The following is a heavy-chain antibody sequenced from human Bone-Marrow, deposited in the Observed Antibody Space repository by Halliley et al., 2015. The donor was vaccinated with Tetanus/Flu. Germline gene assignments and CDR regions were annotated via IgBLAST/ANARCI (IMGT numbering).Heavy chain of an antibody. J-gene: IGHJ5*02. CDR2: ISYDGSSK. CDR3: ARDGSSGYYIINFYDL. CDR1: GFRFSDYA. Sequence: SLRLSCSASGFRFSDYAMHWVRLAPGKGLEWVTTISYDGSSKNYADSVKGRFTISRDNSKDTVHLQMNSLRPEDTAVYYCARDGSSGYYIINFYDLWGQGTLVTVSS. D-gene: IGHD3-22*01. V-gene: IGHV3-30-3*01.